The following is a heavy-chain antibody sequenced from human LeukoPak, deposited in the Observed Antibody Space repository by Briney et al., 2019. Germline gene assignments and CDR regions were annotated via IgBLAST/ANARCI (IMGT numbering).Heavy chain of an antibody. V-gene: IGHV5-10-1*01. CDR3: ARLPIVYCDSSGYSFDY. Sequence: GESLRISCKGSGYSFTSYWISWVRQMPGKGLEWMGRIDPSDSYTNYSPSFQGHVTISADKSISTAYLQWSSLKASDTAMYYCARLPIVYCDSSGYSFDYWGQGTLVTVSS. CDR2: IDPSDSYT. CDR1: GYSFTSYW. D-gene: IGHD3-22*01. J-gene: IGHJ4*02.